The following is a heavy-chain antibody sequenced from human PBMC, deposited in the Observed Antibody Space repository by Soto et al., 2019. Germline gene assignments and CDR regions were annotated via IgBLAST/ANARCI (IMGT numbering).Heavy chain of an antibody. J-gene: IGHJ4*02. CDR3: TRGPRPTSTGTGAF. Sequence: SETLSLTCAVYGGSFSGYYWSWIRQPPGKGLEWIGEINHSGSTNYNPSLKSRVTISVDTSKNQFSLKLSSVTAADTGVYYCTRGPRPTSTGTGAFWGQGTLVTVSS. CDR2: INHSGST. V-gene: IGHV4-34*01. D-gene: IGHD1-1*01. CDR1: GGSFSGYY.